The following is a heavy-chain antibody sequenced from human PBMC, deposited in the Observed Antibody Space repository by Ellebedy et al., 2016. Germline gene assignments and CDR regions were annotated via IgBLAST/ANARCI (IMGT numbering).Heavy chain of an antibody. CDR2: ISSSSSTI. CDR1: GFTFSSYS. J-gene: IGHJ4*02. Sequence: GESLKISCAASGFTFSSYSMNWVRQAPGKGLEWVSYISSSSSTIYYADSVKGRFTISRDNSKNTLYLQMNSLRAEDTAVYYCWCYGDYFDYWGQGTLVTVSS. CDR3: WCYGDYFDY. V-gene: IGHV3-48*01. D-gene: IGHD4-17*01.